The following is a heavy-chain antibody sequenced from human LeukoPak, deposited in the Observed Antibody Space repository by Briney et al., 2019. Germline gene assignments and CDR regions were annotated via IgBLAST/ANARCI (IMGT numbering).Heavy chain of an antibody. V-gene: IGHV3-30*18. Sequence: PGGSLRLSCAASGFTFSSYGMHWVRQAPGKGLEWVAVISYHGTNKYYADSVKGRFTISRDNSKNTLYLQMNSLRAEDTAVYYCGKYSDYGDYLVWFDPWGQGTLVTVSS. CDR3: GKYSDYGDYLVWFDP. CDR1: GFTFSSYG. D-gene: IGHD4-17*01. CDR2: ISYHGTNK. J-gene: IGHJ5*02.